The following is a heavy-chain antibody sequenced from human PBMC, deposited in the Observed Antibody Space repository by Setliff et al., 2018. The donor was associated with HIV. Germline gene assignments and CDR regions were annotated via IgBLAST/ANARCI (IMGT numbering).Heavy chain of an antibody. CDR1: GYTFTRYF. V-gene: IGHV1-46*01. CDR2: INPSGGST. D-gene: IGHD1-26*01. Sequence: ASVKVSCKASGYTFTRYFMHCVRQAPGQGLEWLGMINPSGGSTWYAQKFQGRVTMTGDTSTNTLYMELSSLRSEDTAVCYCARGWEGGMDYWGQGTLVTVSS. J-gene: IGHJ4*02. CDR3: ARGWEGGMDY.